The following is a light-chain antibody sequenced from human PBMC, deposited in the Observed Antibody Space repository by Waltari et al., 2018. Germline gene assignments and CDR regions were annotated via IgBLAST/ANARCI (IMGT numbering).Light chain of an antibody. J-gene: IGKJ4*01. CDR1: QDIGES. CDR2: DGS. Sequence: DIQLTQSPPSLSASVGVRVPIPSQASQDIGESLHWYQQQPGTAPKVLIYDGSNLEEGVPSRFSGSRSVTDFTLTISSLQPDDIATYFCQQHDNFPFTFGGGTKVDI. V-gene: IGKV1-33*01. CDR3: QQHDNFPFT.